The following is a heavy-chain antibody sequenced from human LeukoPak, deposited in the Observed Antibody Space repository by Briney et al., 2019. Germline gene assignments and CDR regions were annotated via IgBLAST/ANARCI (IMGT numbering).Heavy chain of an antibody. CDR3: AREASWGFDL. J-gene: IGHJ2*01. CDR2: ISSSSSSYI. V-gene: IGHV3-21*01. Sequence: GGSLRLSCAASGFTFSSYAMSWVRQAPGKGLEWVSYISSSSSSYIYYADSMKGRFTISRDNAKNSLFLQMNSLRAEDTAVYYCAREASWGFDLWGRGTQVTVSS. CDR1: GFTFSSYA. D-gene: IGHD3-16*01.